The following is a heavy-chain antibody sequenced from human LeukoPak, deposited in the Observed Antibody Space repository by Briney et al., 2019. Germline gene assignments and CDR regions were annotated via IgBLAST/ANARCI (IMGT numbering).Heavy chain of an antibody. J-gene: IGHJ4*02. CDR2: IYSSGST. Sequence: PSETLSLTCTVSGGSISSGGYYWSWIRQHPEKGLEWIGYIYSSGSTYYNPSLRSRVIISVDTSKNQFSLKLSSVTAADTAVYYCARDGYGAAAGATGWGQGTLVTVSS. V-gene: IGHV4-31*03. D-gene: IGHD6-13*01. CDR1: GGSISSGGYY. CDR3: ARDGYGAAAGATG.